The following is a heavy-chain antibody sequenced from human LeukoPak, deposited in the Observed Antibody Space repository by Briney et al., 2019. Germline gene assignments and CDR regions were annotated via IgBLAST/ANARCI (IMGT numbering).Heavy chain of an antibody. V-gene: IGHV1-46*01. CDR2: INPSGGST. CDR3: VFQYSSSYSPFDY. D-gene: IGHD6-13*01. CDR1: GYTFTSYY. Sequence: ASVKVSCKASGYTFTSYYMHWVRQAPGQGLEWMGIINPSGGSTSYAQKFQGRVTMTTDTSTSTAYMELRSLRSDDTAVYYCVFQYSSSYSPFDYWGQGTLVTVSS. J-gene: IGHJ4*02.